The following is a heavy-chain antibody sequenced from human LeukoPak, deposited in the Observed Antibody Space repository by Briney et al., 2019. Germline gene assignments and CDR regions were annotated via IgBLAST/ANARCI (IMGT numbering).Heavy chain of an antibody. CDR1: GFTFSPYW. CDR2: INSDGTST. CDR3: VRGLGGREDY. V-gene: IGHV3-74*01. D-gene: IGHD2-15*01. J-gene: IGHJ4*02. Sequence: GESLRLSCAASGFTFSPYWMHWVRQAPGEGPVWVSRINSDGTSTTYADSVKGRFTISRDNAKNTLFLQMNSLRAEDTAVYFCVRGLGGREDYWGQGTLVTVSS.